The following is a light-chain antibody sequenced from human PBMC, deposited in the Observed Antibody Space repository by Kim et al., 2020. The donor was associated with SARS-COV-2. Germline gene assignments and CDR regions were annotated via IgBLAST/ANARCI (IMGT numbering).Light chain of an antibody. CDR2: QAS. CDR3: QQYNTYSGT. Sequence: ASVGDRVTISCRASQSIDTWLAWFQQRPGKAPKLLIYQASTLESGVPSRFSGSGSGTEFTLTISSLQPDDFATYFCQQYNTYSGTFGQGTKVDIK. V-gene: IGKV1-5*03. J-gene: IGKJ1*01. CDR1: QSIDTW.